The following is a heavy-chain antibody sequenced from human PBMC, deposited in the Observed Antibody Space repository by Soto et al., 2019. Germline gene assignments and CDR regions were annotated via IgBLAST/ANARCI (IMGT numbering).Heavy chain of an antibody. D-gene: IGHD3-3*01. Sequence: SGGSLRLSCAASGFTFSSYWMHWVRQAPGKGLVWVSRINSDGSSTSYADSVKGRFTISRDNAKNTLYLQMDSLRAEDTAVYYCARARVDFWSGSGGPTDYWGQGTLVTVSS. CDR2: INSDGSST. V-gene: IGHV3-74*01. J-gene: IGHJ4*02. CDR1: GFTFSSYW. CDR3: ARARVDFWSGSGGPTDY.